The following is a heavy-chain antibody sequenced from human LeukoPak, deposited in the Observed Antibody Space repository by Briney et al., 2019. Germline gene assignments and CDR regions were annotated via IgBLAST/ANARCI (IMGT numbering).Heavy chain of an antibody. CDR2: IYSGGST. V-gene: IGHV3-53*01. CDR1: GFTVSSNY. D-gene: IGHD4-17*01. CDR3: ASLSPRYGDYDY. Sequence: PGGSLRLSCAASGFTVSSNYMSWVRQAPGKGLEWVSVIYSGGSTSYADSVKGRFTISRDNAKNTLYLQMNSLRAEDTAVYYCASLSPRYGDYDYWGQGTLVTVSS. J-gene: IGHJ4*02.